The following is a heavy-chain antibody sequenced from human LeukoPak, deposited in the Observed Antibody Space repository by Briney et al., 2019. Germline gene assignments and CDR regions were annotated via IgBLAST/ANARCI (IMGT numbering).Heavy chain of an antibody. Sequence: GSVQVSCKASGYTFPSYGISWVRQAPGQGLEWMGWISAYNGNTNYAQKLQGRVTMTTDTSTSTAYMELRSLRSDDTAVYYCARVRWAYGSGSYLYWFDPWGQGTLVTVSS. D-gene: IGHD3-10*01. CDR2: ISAYNGNT. CDR1: GYTFPSYG. V-gene: IGHV1-18*04. J-gene: IGHJ5*02. CDR3: ARVRWAYGSGSYLYWFDP.